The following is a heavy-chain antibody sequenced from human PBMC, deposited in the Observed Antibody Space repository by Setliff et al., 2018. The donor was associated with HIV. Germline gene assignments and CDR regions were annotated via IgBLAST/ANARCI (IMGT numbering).Heavy chain of an antibody. V-gene: IGHV3-7*03. CDR3: ARSTVGAGTSFP. CDR1: GFTFSSAW. Sequence: HPGGSLRLSCAASGFTFSSAWMGWVRQAPAKGLEWVANISPDGSATYYVDSVKGRFTISRDNAKNSLYLQLNSLRVEDTAIYYCARSTVGAGTSFPWGRGILVTVSS. J-gene: IGHJ5*02. D-gene: IGHD1-26*01. CDR2: ISPDGSAT.